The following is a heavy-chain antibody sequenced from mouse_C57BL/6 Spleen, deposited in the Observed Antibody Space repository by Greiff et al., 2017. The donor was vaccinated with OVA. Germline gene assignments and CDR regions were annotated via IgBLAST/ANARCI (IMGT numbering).Heavy chain of an antibody. D-gene: IGHD1-1*02. CDR2: ILPGSGST. CDR3: GRGGGAYAMDY. V-gene: IGHV1-9*01. J-gene: IGHJ4*01. CDR1: GYTFTGYW. Sequence: QVQLKQSGPELMKPGASVKLSCKATGYTFTGYWIEWVKQSPGHGLEWIGEILPGSGSTNYNEKFKGKATFTAAPSSNTAYMRVSSMTTEESAIYYCGRGGGAYAMDYWGQGTSVTVSS.